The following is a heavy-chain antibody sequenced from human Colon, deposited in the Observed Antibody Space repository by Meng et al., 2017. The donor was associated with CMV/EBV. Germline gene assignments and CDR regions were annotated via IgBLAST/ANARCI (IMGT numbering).Heavy chain of an antibody. V-gene: IGHV3-23*01. CDR1: GFTFTTYT. Sequence: GGSLRLSCATSGFTFTTYTMSWVRQTPGKGLEWVSSISGTGHRTYYADSVKGRFIISRDNSTNTLHLQMSSLRADDTAVYYCAKGSWSGFYYYFDFWGQGTLVTVS. D-gene: IGHD3-3*01. CDR3: AKGSWSGFYYYFDF. CDR2: ISGTGHRT. J-gene: IGHJ4*02.